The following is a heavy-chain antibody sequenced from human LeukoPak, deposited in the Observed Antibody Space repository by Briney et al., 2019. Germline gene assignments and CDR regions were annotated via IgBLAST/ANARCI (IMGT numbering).Heavy chain of an antibody. D-gene: IGHD2-15*01. V-gene: IGHV3-21*01. CDR3: ARYESYEILLKAFDI. CDR1: GFTFSNYW. CDR2: ISPSSHYI. J-gene: IGHJ3*02. Sequence: GGSLRLSCAASGFTFSNYWMSWVRLAPGKGLEWVSSISPSSHYIYYADSVRGRFTISRDNAKNSLYLQMNSLRAEDTAVYYCARYESYEILLKAFDIWGQGTMVTVSS.